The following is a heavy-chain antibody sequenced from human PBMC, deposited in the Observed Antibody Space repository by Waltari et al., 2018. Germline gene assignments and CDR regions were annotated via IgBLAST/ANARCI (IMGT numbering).Heavy chain of an antibody. CDR1: GGSFSGYS. J-gene: IGHJ4*02. CDR2: INHSGST. Sequence: QVQLQQWGAGLLKPSETLSLTCAVYGGSFSGYSWSWIRQPPGKGLEWIGEINHSGSTNYNPSLKSQVTISVDTSKNQFSLKLSSVTAADTAVYYCASDILTGYYSRWGQGTLVTVSS. CDR3: ASDILTGYYSR. V-gene: IGHV4-34*01. D-gene: IGHD3-9*01.